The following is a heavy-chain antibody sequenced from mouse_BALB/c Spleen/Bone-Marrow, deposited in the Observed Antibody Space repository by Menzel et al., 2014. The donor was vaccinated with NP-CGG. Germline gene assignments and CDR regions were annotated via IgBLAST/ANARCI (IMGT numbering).Heavy chain of an antibody. CDR2: INPGSGGT. V-gene: IGHV1-54*01. J-gene: IGHJ2*01. Sequence: QVQLQQSGAELVRPGTSVKVSCKASGYAFTNYLIGWVKQRPGQGLEWIGVINPGSGGTNYNEKFKGKATLTADESSSTAYMQLSSLTSDDSAVYFCARHYFDYWGQGTTLTVSS. CDR1: GYAFTNYL. CDR3: ARHYFDY.